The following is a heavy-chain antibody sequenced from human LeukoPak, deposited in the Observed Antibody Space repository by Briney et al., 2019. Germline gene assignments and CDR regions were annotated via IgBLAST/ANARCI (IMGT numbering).Heavy chain of an antibody. CDR2: ISGNGVST. Sequence: GGSLRLSCAASGFDFSKFDMSWVRQAPNKGMEWVSSISGNGVSTNYGDPVKGRFTISRDNSKNTLYLQMSSLRAEDTAVYYCAREQWLAGDAFDIWGQGTMVTVSS. CDR3: AREQWLAGDAFDI. CDR1: GFDFSKFD. V-gene: IGHV3-23*01. J-gene: IGHJ3*02. D-gene: IGHD6-19*01.